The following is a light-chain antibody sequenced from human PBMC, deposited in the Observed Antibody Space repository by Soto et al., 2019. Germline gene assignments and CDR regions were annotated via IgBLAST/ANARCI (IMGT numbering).Light chain of an antibody. CDR3: QQYNSYL. CDR2: DAS. Sequence: RIIKSHSTLSDSVVDGVTRTCLAGQSSSGWLAWYQQKPGKAPKLLIYDASSLESGVPSRFSGSGSGTEFTPTISSLQPDDFATYYCQQYNSYLFGPGT. V-gene: IGKV1-5*01. J-gene: IGKJ3*01. CDR1: QSSSGW.